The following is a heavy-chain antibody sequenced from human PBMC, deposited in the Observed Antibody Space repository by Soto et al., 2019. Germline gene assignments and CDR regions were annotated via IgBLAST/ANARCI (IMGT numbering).Heavy chain of an antibody. CDR3: GRSYLTSSSPAGSDV. CDR1: EDTFTYYA. V-gene: IGHV1-69*01. J-gene: IGHJ3*01. Sequence: QVQLVQSGAEVRKPGSSVKVSCKASEDTFTYYAFTWVRQAPGQGLEWVGQVIPVFGTTNHAQKFQGRVTFTADESTSTSYIELTDLRSDDSAIDFCGRSYLTSSSPAGSDVCAQGTEVTISS. D-gene: IGHD3-10*01. CDR2: VIPVFGTT.